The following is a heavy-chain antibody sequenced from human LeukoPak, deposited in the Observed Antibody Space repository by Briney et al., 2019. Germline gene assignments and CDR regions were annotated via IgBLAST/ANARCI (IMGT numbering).Heavy chain of an antibody. CDR3: ARLARAAAGPGDY. J-gene: IGHJ4*02. CDR2: IYYSGST. D-gene: IGHD6-13*01. V-gene: IGHV4-59*08. Sequence: SETLSLTCTVSGGSISSYYWSWIRQPPGKGLEWIGYIYYSGSTNYNPSLKSRVTISVDTSKHQFSLKLSSVTAADTAVYYCARLARAAAGPGDYWGQGTLVTVSS. CDR1: GGSISSYY.